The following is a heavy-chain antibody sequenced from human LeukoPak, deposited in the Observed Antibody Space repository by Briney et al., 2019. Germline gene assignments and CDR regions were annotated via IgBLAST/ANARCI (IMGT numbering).Heavy chain of an antibody. Sequence: GGSLRLSCAASGFTLSSYSMNWVRQAPGMGLERVSSISSSSSYIYYADSVKGRFTISRDNAKNSLYLQMNSLRAEDTAVYYRARGHYCGGDCYNPHDAFDIWGQGTMVTVSS. J-gene: IGHJ3*02. CDR1: GFTLSSYS. D-gene: IGHD2-21*02. V-gene: IGHV3-21*01. CDR2: ISSSSSYI. CDR3: ARGHYCGGDCYNPHDAFDI.